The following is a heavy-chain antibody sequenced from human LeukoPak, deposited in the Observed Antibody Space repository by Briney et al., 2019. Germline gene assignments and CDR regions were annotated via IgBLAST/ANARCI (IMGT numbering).Heavy chain of an antibody. CDR1: GGSISSYY. J-gene: IGHJ4*02. CDR3: ARDPYGDSRFDY. V-gene: IGHV4-59*01. Sequence: PSETLSLTCTVSGGSISSYYWSWIRQPPGKGLEWIGYIYYSGSINYNPSLKSRVTISVDTSKNQFSLKLSSVTAADTAVYYCARDPYGDSRFDYWGQGTLVTVSS. CDR2: IYYSGSI. D-gene: IGHD4-17*01.